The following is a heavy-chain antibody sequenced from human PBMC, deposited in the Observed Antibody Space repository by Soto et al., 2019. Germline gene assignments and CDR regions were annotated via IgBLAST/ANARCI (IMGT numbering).Heavy chain of an antibody. CDR2: ISYDGSNK. CDR1: GFTFSSYG. V-gene: IGHV3-30*18. D-gene: IGHD3-9*01. Sequence: QVQLVESGGGVVQPGRSLRLSCAASGFTFSSYGMHWVRQAPGKGLEWVAVISYDGSNKYYADSVKGRFTISRDNSKNTLYLQMNSLRAEDTAVYYCAKVGDYDILTGYPPYYYYYGMDVWGQGTTVTVSS. CDR3: AKVGDYDILTGYPPYYYYYGMDV. J-gene: IGHJ6*02.